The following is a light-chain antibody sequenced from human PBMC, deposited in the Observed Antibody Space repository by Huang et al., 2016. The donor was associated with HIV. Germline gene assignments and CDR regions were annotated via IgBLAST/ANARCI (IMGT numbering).Light chain of an antibody. CDR1: QSIHTY. CDR2: GAS. V-gene: IGKV1-39*01. J-gene: IGKJ4*01. Sequence: DIQMTQSPSFLSASVGDRVTITCRASQSIHTYLNWYQKKPGRAPKVLIYGASRLESGVPSRFRGRASGTDFTLTITSLQPEDFATYFCQQTYSTPLTFGGGTKVDIK. CDR3: QQTYSTPLT.